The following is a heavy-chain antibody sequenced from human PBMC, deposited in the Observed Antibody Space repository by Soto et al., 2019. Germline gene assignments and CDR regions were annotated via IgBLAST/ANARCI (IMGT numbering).Heavy chain of an antibody. Sequence: SETLSLTCTVSGGSVSSGSYYWSWIRQPPGKGLEWIGYIYYSGSTNYNPSLKSRVTISVDTSKNQFSLKLSSVTAADTAVYYCARTPSIAAIPYYFDYWGQGTLVAVSS. CDR3: ARTPSIAAIPYYFDY. D-gene: IGHD6-6*01. CDR2: IYYSGST. CDR1: GGSVSSGSYY. J-gene: IGHJ4*02. V-gene: IGHV4-61*01.